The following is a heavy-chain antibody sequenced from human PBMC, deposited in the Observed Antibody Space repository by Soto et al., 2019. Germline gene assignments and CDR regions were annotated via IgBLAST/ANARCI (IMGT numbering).Heavy chain of an antibody. CDR3: AHSSDRYSSSWYPGISDWFDP. Sequence: SGPTLVKPTQTLTLTCTFSGFSLSTSGVGVGWIRQPPGKALEWLALIYWNDDKRYSPSLKSRLTITKDTSKNQVVLTMTNMDPVDTATYYCAHSSDRYSSSWYPGISDWFDPWGQGTLVTVSS. D-gene: IGHD6-13*01. CDR1: GFSLSTSGVG. J-gene: IGHJ5*02. V-gene: IGHV2-5*01. CDR2: IYWNDDK.